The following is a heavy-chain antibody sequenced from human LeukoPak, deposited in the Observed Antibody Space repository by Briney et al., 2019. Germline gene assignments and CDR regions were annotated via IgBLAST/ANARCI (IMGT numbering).Heavy chain of an antibody. CDR1: GGSFSGYY. V-gene: IGHV4-34*01. J-gene: IGHJ4*02. D-gene: IGHD1-26*01. CDR2: INHSGST. CDR3: ARQREDSDY. Sequence: SETLSLTCAVYGGSFSGYYWSWIRQPPGKGLEWIGEINHSGSTNYNPSLKSRVTISVDTSKNQFSLKLSSVTAADTAVYYCARQREDSDYWGQGTLLTVSS.